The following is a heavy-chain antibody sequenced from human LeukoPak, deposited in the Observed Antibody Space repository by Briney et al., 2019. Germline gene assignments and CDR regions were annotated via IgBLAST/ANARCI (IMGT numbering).Heavy chain of an antibody. D-gene: IGHD6-13*01. J-gene: IGHJ4*02. CDR3: ARQQLRGGIDY. CDR1: GGSISSSSYY. V-gene: IGHV4-39*07. CDR2: IYYSGST. Sequence: PSETLSLTCTVSGGSISSSSYYWGWIRQPPGKGLEWIGSIYYSGSTYYKPSLKSRVTISVDTSKNQFSLKLSSVTAADTAVYYCARQQLRGGIDYWGQGTLVTVSS.